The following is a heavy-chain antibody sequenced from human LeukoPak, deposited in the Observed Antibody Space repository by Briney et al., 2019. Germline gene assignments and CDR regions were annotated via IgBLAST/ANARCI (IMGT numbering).Heavy chain of an antibody. V-gene: IGHV1-2*06. CDR3: ARDRYCSGGSCYNYYYYGMDV. Sequence: ASVTVSCKASGYTFTGYYMHWVRQATGQGLEWMGRINPNSGGTNYAQKFQGRVTMTRDTSISTAYMELSRLRSDDTAVYYCARDRYCSGGSCYNYYYYGMDVWGQGTTVTVSS. D-gene: IGHD2-15*01. CDR1: GYTFTGYY. CDR2: INPNSGGT. J-gene: IGHJ6*02.